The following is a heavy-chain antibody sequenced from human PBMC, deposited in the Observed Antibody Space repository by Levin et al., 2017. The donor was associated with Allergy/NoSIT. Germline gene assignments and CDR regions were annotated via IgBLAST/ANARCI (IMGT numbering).Heavy chain of an antibody. V-gene: IGHV2-5*02. Sequence: SGPTLVKPTQTLTLTCTFSGFSLSTRGVGVGWIRQPPGKALEWLALIYWDDDKRYSPSLKSRLTFTKDTSKNQVVLTLTNMDPVDTATYDCAHSWVPGHFDYWGQGTLVTVSS. CDR2: IYWDDDK. J-gene: IGHJ4*02. CDR1: GFSLSTRGVG. D-gene: IGHD6-19*01. CDR3: AHSWVPGHFDY.